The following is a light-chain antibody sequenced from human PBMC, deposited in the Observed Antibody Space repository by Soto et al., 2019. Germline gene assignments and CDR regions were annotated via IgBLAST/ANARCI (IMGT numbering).Light chain of an antibody. Sequence: QSVLTQPPSASGSPGQSVTISCSGTSSDVGGYNYVSWHQQHPGKAPKLMIYEVSKRPSGVPDRFSGSKSGNTASLIVSGLQAEDEADYYCSSYYGSNNFVFLTGTKVTVL. CDR3: SSYYGSNNFV. CDR2: EVS. CDR1: SSDVGGYNY. V-gene: IGLV2-8*01. J-gene: IGLJ1*01.